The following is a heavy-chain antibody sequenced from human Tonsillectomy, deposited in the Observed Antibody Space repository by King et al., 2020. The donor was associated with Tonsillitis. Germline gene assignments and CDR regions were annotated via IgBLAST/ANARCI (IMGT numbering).Heavy chain of an antibody. CDR1: AFTFSAFG. CDR2: IRFDGNNK. J-gene: IGHJ6*02. V-gene: IGHV3-30*02. Sequence: VQLVESGGGVVLPGRSLRLSCAASAFTFSAFGMHWVRQAPGKGLEWVAFIRFDGNNKYYADSVKGRFTISRDNSNNTFDLQMDSLRPEDTAVYYCARGADYYYYGMDVWGQGPTVTVSS. CDR3: ARGADYYYYGMDV.